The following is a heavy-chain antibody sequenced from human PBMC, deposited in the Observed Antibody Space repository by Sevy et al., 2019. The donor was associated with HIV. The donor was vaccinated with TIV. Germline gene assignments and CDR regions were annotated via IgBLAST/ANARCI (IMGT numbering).Heavy chain of an antibody. D-gene: IGHD3-16*01. J-gene: IGHJ6*02. CDR3: ARTGSYADTYFYYYAMDV. Sequence: GGSLRLSCAASEFTFSSYGMTWVRQAPGKGLEWVANINQDGSKENYANSVKGRFTIFRDNAKKSLFLQMNSLRAEDTAVYHCARTGSYADTYFYYYAMDVWGQGTTVTVSS. CDR2: INQDGSKE. CDR1: EFTFSSYG. V-gene: IGHV3-7*01.